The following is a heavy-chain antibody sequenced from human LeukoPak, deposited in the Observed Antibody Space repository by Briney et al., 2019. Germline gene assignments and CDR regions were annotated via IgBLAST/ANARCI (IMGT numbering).Heavy chain of an antibody. CDR1: GGSISSGGYC. CDR2: IYYSGST. J-gene: IGHJ5*02. Sequence: SETLSLTCTVSGGSISSGGYCWSWIRQHPGKGLEWIGYIYYSGSTYYNPSLKSRVTISVDTSKNQFSLKLSSVTAADTAVYYCARARVSSGYSYGFWFDPWGQGTLVTVSS. CDR3: ARARVSSGYSYGFWFDP. D-gene: IGHD5-18*01. V-gene: IGHV4-31*03.